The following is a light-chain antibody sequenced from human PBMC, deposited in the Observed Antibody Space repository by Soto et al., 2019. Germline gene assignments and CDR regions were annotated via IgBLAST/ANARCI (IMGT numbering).Light chain of an antibody. V-gene: IGKV3-20*01. J-gene: IGKJ1*01. CDR3: QQYGSSPPKT. CDR2: GAS. Sequence: IVLTQSPDTLSLSPGETATLSCRASQSVSSSYLAWYQQKPGQAPRLLIYGASSRATGIPDRFSGSGSGTDFTLTISRLEPEDFAVYYCQQYGSSPPKTFGQGTKVDIK. CDR1: QSVSSSY.